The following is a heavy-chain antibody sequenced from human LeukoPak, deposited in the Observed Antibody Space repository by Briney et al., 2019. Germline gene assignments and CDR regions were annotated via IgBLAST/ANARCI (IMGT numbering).Heavy chain of an antibody. CDR2: ISSSGSTI. CDR3: ARDYASDY. V-gene: IGHV3-48*03. Sequence: RSGGSLRLSCAASGFTFSSYEMNWVRQAPGKGLEWVSYISSSGSTIYYADSVKGRFTISRDNAKNSLYLQRSSLRAEDTAVYYCARDYASDYWGQGTLVTVSS. J-gene: IGHJ4*02. D-gene: IGHD3-10*01. CDR1: GFTFSSYE.